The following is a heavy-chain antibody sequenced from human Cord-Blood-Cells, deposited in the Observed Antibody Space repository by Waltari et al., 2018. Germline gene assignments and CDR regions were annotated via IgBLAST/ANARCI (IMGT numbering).Heavy chain of an antibody. CDR1: GGSFSGYY. J-gene: IGHJ4*02. V-gene: IGHV4-34*01. CDR2: INHSGST. D-gene: IGHD3-10*01. CDR3: ARGPVXXXNXXGSXSFDY. Sequence: QVQLQQXGAGLLKPSETLSLTCAXYGGSFSGYYWSWIRQPPGKGLGWIGEINHSGSTNYNPSLMSRVTISXDTSKNQFSRKLSSXTAXDTXVYYCARGPVXXXNXXGSXSFDYWGQGTLVTVSS.